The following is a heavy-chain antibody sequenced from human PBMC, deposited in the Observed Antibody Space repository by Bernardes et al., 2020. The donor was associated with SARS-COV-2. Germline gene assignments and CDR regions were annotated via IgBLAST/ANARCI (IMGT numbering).Heavy chain of an antibody. V-gene: IGHV3-48*02. CDR2: ISSSSSTI. CDR3: ARALRGVLRFLEWLLQFDY. D-gene: IGHD3-3*01. J-gene: IGHJ4*02. CDR1: GFTFSSYS. Sequence: GSLRLSCAASGFTFSSYSMNWVRQAPGKGLEWVSYISSSSSTIYYADSVKGRFTISRDNAKNSLYLQMNSLRDEDTAVYYCARALRGVLRFLEWLLQFDYWGQGTLVTVSS.